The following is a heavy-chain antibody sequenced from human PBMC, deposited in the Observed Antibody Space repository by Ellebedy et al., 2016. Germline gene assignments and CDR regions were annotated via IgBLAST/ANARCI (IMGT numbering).Heavy chain of an antibody. V-gene: IGHV3-48*04. Sequence: GGSLRLXXAVSGFTFSSYSFNWIRQAPGKGLEWVSHISSGGSLKFYADSLRDRFTISRDNTKNLLHLQMNSLTAEDTAVYFCTREAGGSFVDSWGQGVLVTVSS. J-gene: IGHJ4*02. CDR3: TREAGGSFVDS. CDR2: ISSGGSLK. CDR1: GFTFSSYS. D-gene: IGHD1-26*01.